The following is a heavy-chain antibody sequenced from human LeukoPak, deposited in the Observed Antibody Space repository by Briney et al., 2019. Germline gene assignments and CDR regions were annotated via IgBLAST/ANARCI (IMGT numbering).Heavy chain of an antibody. CDR1: GGSISSYY. Sequence: MPSETLSLTCTVSGGSISSYYWSWIPQPPGKGLEWLGYIYYSGSTNYNPSLKSRVTISVDTSKNQFSLMLSSVTAADTAVYYCASTYSSSWYNWFDPWGQGTLVTVSS. D-gene: IGHD6-13*01. J-gene: IGHJ5*02. CDR3: ASTYSSSWYNWFDP. V-gene: IGHV4-59*01. CDR2: IYYSGST.